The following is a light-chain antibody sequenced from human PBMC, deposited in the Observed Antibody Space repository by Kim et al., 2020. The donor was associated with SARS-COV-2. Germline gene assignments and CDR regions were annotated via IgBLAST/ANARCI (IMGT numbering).Light chain of an antibody. CDR3: NSRDSNNNVV. Sequence: VALGQTVRITCQGDSLRSYYATWYQQKPGQAPIVVIYGKNNRPSGIPDRFSGSSSGNTASLTITGTQAGDEADYYCNSRDSNNNVVFGGGTRVTVL. V-gene: IGLV3-19*01. CDR1: SLRSYY. J-gene: IGLJ2*01. CDR2: GKN.